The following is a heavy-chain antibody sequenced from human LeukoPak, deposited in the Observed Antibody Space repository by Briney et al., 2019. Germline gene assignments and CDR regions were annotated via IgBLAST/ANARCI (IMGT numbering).Heavy chain of an antibody. CDR1: GFTFNSCW. Sequence: PGGSVRLSCVVSGFTFNSCWMNWVRQAPGKGLEWVAHINPDGRDTYYVDSVKGRFTISRDNAQNSMYLQMNSLRVEDTAVYYCATWGDTTAEYFQRWGQGTLVTVSS. J-gene: IGHJ1*01. V-gene: IGHV3-7*01. CDR3: ATWGDTTAEYFQR. CDR2: INPDGRDT. D-gene: IGHD2-21*02.